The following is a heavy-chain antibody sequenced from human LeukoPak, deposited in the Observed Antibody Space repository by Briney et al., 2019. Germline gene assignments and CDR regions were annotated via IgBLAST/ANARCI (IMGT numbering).Heavy chain of an antibody. Sequence: NTYTNYADSVKGRFTISRDNAKNSLYVQMNSRRAEDTAVFYCARDLLFDYWGQGTLVTVSS. V-gene: IGHV3-11*05. J-gene: IGHJ4*02. CDR3: ARDLLFDY. CDR2: NTYT.